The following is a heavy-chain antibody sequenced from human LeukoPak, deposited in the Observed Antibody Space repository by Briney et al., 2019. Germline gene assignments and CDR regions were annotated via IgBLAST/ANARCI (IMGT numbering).Heavy chain of an antibody. CDR3: ARDRSQSTAAPQTPVY. J-gene: IGHJ4*02. V-gene: IGHV3-53*01. CDR1: GFTVSSTD. Sequence: GGSLRLSCAASGFTVSSTDMSWVRQAPGKGLEWVSAVYSGGSTFLADSVKGRFTISRDNSKNTLYLQISRLRAEDTDLYFCARDRSQSTAAPQTPVYWGQGTLVTVSS. CDR2: VYSGGST. D-gene: IGHD6-25*01.